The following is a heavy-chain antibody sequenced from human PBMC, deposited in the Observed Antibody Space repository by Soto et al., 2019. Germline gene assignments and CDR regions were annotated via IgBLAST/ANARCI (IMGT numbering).Heavy chain of an antibody. V-gene: IGHV3-23*01. D-gene: IGHD3-22*01. CDR3: AKGHYYYDSSGYRHFDY. J-gene: IGHJ4*02. Sequence: EVQLLESGGGLVQPGGSLRLSCAASGFSLSNFAMAWVRQAPGKGLEWVSTISSGGSITYYADSVKGRFTVSRDNSKNTLYLLMNGLRAEDTAVYYCAKGHYYYDSSGYRHFDYWGQGTLVTVSS. CDR1: GFSLSNFA. CDR2: ISSGGSIT.